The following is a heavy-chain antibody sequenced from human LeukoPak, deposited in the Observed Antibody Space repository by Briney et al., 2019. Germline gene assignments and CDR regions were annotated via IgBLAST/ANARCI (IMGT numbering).Heavy chain of an antibody. J-gene: IGHJ6*02. CDR2: ITDSGSST. D-gene: IGHD6-25*01. CDR1: GFXFSNYA. CDR3: AKSSTSQRGYYGMDV. Sequence: PGGSLRLSCGASGFXFSNYAISWVRQAPGKGLEWVSFITDSGSSTYYADSVKGRFTISRDSSKNTLSLQMNSLRVEDTGVYFCAKSSTSQRGYYGMDVWGQGTTVTVSS. V-gene: IGHV3-23*01.